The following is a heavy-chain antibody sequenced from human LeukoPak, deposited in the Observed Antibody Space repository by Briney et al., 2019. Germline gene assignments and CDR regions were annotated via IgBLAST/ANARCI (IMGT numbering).Heavy chain of an antibody. Sequence: PGGSLRLSCAASGFTFSSSWLHWVRQAPGKGLVWVSRINERGSSTSYADSVKGRFTISRDNAKNTLYLQMNSLRAEDTALYYCARVLTWGSGYLFDYWGQGTLVTVSS. V-gene: IGHV3-74*01. J-gene: IGHJ4*02. CDR3: ARVLTWGSGYLFDY. CDR1: GFTFSSSW. CDR2: INERGSST. D-gene: IGHD3-22*01.